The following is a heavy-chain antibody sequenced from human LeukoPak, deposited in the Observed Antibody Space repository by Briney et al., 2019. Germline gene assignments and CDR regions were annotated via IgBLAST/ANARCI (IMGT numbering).Heavy chain of an antibody. CDR3: ARGITGNIYYFDY. Sequence: GGSLRLSCAASGFTVSSDYMSWVRQAPGKGLEWVSVIYSGGSTYYADSVKGRFTISRDNSKNTLYLQMNSLRAEDTAVYYCARGITGNIYYFDYWGQGTLVTVSS. V-gene: IGHV3-66*02. J-gene: IGHJ4*02. CDR2: IYSGGST. D-gene: IGHD1-20*01. CDR1: GFTVSSDY.